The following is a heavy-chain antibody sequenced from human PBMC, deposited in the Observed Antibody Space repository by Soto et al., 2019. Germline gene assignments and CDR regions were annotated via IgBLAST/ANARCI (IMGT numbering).Heavy chain of an antibody. V-gene: IGHV3-21*01. D-gene: IGHD4-17*01. CDR3: ARFTFDYGDYEPMDWYFDL. CDR2: ISSSSSYI. J-gene: IGHJ2*01. CDR1: GFTFSSYS. Sequence: EVQLVESGGGLVKPGGSLRLSCAASGFTFSSYSMNWVRQAPGKGLEWVSSISSSSSYIYYADSVKGRFTISIDNAKNSLYLQMNSLRAEDTAVYYCARFTFDYGDYEPMDWYFDLWGRGTLVTVSS.